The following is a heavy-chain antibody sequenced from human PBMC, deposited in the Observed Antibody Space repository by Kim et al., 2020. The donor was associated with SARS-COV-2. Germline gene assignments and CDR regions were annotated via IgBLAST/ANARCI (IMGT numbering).Heavy chain of an antibody. V-gene: IGHV1-18*04. D-gene: IGHD3-10*01. J-gene: IGHJ4*02. CDR3: ARATGLLWFGEPWYFDY. CDR2: ISAYNGNT. Sequence: ASVKVSCKASGYTFTSYGISWVRQAPGQGLEWMGWISAYNGNTNYAQKLQGRVTMTTDTSTSTAYMELRSLRSDDTAVYYCARATGLLWFGEPWYFDYWGQGTLVTVSS. CDR1: GYTFTSYG.